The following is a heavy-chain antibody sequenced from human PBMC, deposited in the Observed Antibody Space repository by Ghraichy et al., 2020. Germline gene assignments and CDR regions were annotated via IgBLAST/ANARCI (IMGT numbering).Heavy chain of an antibody. Sequence: GGSLRLSCAASGFTFSSYAMSWVRQAPGKGLEWVSAISGSGGSTYYADSVKGRFTISRDNSKNTLYLQMNSLRAEDTAVYYCAKADTRSLDLNWFDPWGQGTLVTVSS. CDR1: GFTFSSYA. D-gene: IGHD6-19*01. J-gene: IGHJ5*02. CDR2: ISGSGGST. CDR3: AKADTRSLDLNWFDP. V-gene: IGHV3-23*01.